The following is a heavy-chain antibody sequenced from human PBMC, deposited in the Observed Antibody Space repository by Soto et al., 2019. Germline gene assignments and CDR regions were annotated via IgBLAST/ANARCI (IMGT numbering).Heavy chain of an antibody. V-gene: IGHV4-59*12. CDR1: GGSISSYY. CDR3: ARGRYYYGSGSYFKPLDYFDY. J-gene: IGHJ4*02. CDR2: IYYSGST. Sequence: PSETLSLTCTVSGGSISSYYWSWIRQPPGKGLEWIGYIYYSGSTNYNPSLKSRVTISVDTSKNQFSLKLSSVTAADTAVYYCARGRYYYGSGSYFKPLDYFDYWGQGTLVTVSS. D-gene: IGHD3-10*01.